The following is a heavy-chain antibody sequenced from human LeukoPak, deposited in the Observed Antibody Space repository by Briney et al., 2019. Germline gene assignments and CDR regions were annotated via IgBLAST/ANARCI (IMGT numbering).Heavy chain of an antibody. D-gene: IGHD3-22*01. CDR1: GFTFSSYG. J-gene: IGHJ6*03. CDR2: MSFDGSHT. Sequence: QSGGSLRLSCAASGFTFSSYGMHWVRQAPGKGLEWVAVMSFDGSHTYYADSVKGRFTISRDNSKNTLYLQMNSLRAEDTAVYYCAKGSKAVVFTRDHYMDVWGNGTTVTVSS. V-gene: IGHV3-30*18. CDR3: AKGSKAVVFTRDHYMDV.